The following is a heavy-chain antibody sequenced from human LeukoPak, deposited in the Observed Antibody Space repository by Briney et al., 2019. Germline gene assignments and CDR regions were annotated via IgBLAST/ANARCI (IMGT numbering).Heavy chain of an antibody. J-gene: IGHJ4*02. Sequence: GESLKISCKGSGYSFTSYWIGRVRQMPGKGLEWMGIIYPGDSDTRYSPSFQGQVTISADKSISTAYLQWSSLKASDTAMYFCARQKDSSTWYEIFDYWGQGTLVTVSS. CDR3: ARQKDSSTWYEIFDY. D-gene: IGHD6-13*01. V-gene: IGHV5-51*01. CDR1: GYSFTSYW. CDR2: IYPGDSDT.